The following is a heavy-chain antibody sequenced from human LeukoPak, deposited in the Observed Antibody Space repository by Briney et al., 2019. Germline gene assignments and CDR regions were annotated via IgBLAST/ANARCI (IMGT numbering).Heavy chain of an antibody. J-gene: IGHJ1*01. CDR3: ASIDCSSTSCYGGIQYFQH. CDR2: IYSGGST. D-gene: IGHD2-2*01. CDR1: GFTVSSNY. V-gene: IGHV3-53*01. Sequence: GGSLRLSCAASGFTVSSNYMSWVRQAPGKGLEWVSVIYSGGSTYYADSVKGRFTISRDNSKNTLYLQMNSLRAEDTAVYYCASIDCSSTSCYGGIQYFQHWGQGTLVTVSS.